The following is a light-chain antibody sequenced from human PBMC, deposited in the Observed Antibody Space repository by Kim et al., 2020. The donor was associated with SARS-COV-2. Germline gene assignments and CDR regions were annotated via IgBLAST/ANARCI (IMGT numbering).Light chain of an antibody. J-gene: IGLJ1*01. V-gene: IGLV1-40*01. CDR2: CDS. CDR3: RSYDSSLSGTGV. Sequence: VTISSTGRSCSIGAGYNLHWYQQLPAGAATLLIYCDSNRPSGGPDRYSGSKSGTTAALAITGLQAEDEADYYCRSYDSSLSGTGVFGAGTKVTVL. CDR1: SCSIGAGYN.